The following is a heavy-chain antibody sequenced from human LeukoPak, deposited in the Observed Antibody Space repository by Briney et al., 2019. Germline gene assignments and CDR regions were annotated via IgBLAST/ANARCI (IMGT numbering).Heavy chain of an antibody. J-gene: IGHJ4*02. V-gene: IGHV3-21*01. D-gene: IGHD6-19*01. CDR3: ARGGVYSSGWYVDY. CDR1: GFTFSSHS. Sequence: PGGSLRLSCAASGFTFSSHSMNWVRQAPGKGLEWVSSISSSSSYIYYADSVKGRFTISRDNAKNSLYLQMNSLRAEDTAVYYCARGGVYSSGWYVDYWGQGTLVTVSS. CDR2: ISSSSSYI.